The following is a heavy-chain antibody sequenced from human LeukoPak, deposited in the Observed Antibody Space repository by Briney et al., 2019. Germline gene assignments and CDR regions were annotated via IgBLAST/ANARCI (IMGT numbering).Heavy chain of an antibody. Sequence: PSETLSLTCTVSGGSISSSSYYWGWIRQPPGKGLEWIGSIYYSGSTYYNPSLKSRVTISVDTSKNQFSLKLSSVTAADTAVYYCARENRDFGVVIGWFDPWGQGTLVTVSS. CDR1: GGSISSSSYY. D-gene: IGHD3-3*01. CDR3: ARENRDFGVVIGWFDP. CDR2: IYYSGST. J-gene: IGHJ5*02. V-gene: IGHV4-39*07.